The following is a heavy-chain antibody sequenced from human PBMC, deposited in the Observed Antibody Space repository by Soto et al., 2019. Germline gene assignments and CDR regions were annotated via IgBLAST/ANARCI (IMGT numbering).Heavy chain of an antibody. J-gene: IGHJ4*02. CDR1: DGSISSSSYY. D-gene: IGHD6-13*01. CDR2: IYYSGST. Sequence: SETLCITCTFSDGSISSSSYYWGWIRQPPGKGLEWIGSIYYSGSTYYNPSLKSRVTISVDTSKNQFSLKLSSVTAADTAVYYCARHQSLTYSSRWYCDYWGQGTLVTVSS. CDR3: ARHQSLTYSSRWYCDY. V-gene: IGHV4-39*01.